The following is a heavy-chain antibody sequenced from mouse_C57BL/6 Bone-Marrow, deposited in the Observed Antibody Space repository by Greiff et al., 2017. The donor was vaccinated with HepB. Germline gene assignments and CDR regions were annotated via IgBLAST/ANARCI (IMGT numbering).Heavy chain of an antibody. CDR1: GYAFSSSW. CDR2: IYPGDGDT. J-gene: IGHJ4*01. V-gene: IGHV1-82*01. CDR3: ARGRSTMVTPYYAMDY. D-gene: IGHD2-2*01. Sequence: QVQLKQSGPELVKPGASVKISCKASGYAFSSSWMNWVKQRPGKGLEWIGRIYPGDGDTNYNGKFKGKATLTADKSSSTAYMQLSSLTSEDSAVYFCARGRSTMVTPYYAMDYWGQGTSVTVSS.